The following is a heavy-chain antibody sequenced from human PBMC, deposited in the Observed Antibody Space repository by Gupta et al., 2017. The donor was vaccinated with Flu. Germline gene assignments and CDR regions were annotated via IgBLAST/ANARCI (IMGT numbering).Heavy chain of an antibody. D-gene: IGHD4-17*01. CDR2: IRNKGNSYIT. V-gene: IGHV3-72*01. CDR1: GFPFSEYY. Sequence: DVQLVESGGGLVQPGGSLGLSCVAFGFPFSEYYMDWVRQAPGKGLEWVGRIRNKGNSYITEFAASVKGRFTISREDSKNSLFLQMDSLRTEDTAVYYCARTTRKYGDYGFDSWGQGTLVTVSS. CDR3: ARTTRKYGDYGFDS. J-gene: IGHJ4*02.